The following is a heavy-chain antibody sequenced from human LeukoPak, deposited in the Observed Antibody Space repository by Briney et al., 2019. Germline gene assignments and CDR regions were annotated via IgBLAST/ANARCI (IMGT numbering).Heavy chain of an antibody. V-gene: IGHV1-18*01. CDR3: ARWRGYCSGGSCYSGFPFDY. D-gene: IGHD2-15*01. J-gene: IGHJ4*02. CDR1: GYTFTSYG. Sequence: ASVKVSCKASGYTFTSYGISWVRQAPGQGLEWMGWISAYNGNTNYAQKLQGRVTMTTDTSTGTAYMELRSLRSDDTAVYYCARWRGYCSGGSCYSGFPFDYWGQGTLVTVSS. CDR2: ISAYNGNT.